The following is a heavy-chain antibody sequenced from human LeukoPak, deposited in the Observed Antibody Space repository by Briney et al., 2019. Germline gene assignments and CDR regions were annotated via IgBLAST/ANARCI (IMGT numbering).Heavy chain of an antibody. Sequence: GGSLRLSCAASGFTVSSDYMGWVRQAPGKGLEWVSVIYNYGSTYYADSVKGRFTVSRDNSENTLNLQMNSLRAEDTAVYHCAREGGGDRRGAFDIWGQGTMVTVSS. CDR3: AREGGGDRRGAFDI. CDR1: GFTVSSDY. V-gene: IGHV3-53*01. J-gene: IGHJ3*02. CDR2: IYNYGST. D-gene: IGHD2-21*02.